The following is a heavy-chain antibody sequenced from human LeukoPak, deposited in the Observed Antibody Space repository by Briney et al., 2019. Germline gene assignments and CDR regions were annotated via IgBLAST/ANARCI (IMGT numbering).Heavy chain of an antibody. CDR1: GGTFSSYA. CDR3: ARGMVRGVIVNWFDP. D-gene: IGHD3-10*01. CDR2: IIPIFGIA. J-gene: IGHJ5*02. V-gene: IGHV1-69*04. Sequence: SVKVSCKASGGTFSSYAISWVRQSPGQGLEWMGRIIPIFGIANYAQKFQGRVTITADKSTSTAYMELSSLRSEDTAVYYCARGMVRGVIVNWFDPWGQGTLVTVSS.